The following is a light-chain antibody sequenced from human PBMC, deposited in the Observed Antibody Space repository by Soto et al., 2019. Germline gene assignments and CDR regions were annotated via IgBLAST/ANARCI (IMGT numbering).Light chain of an antibody. CDR2: GAS. CDR1: QSVSSSY. Sequence: EIVLTQSPGTLSLSPGERATLSCRASQSVSSSYIAWYQQKRGQAPRRLIYGASTRATGVPARFSGSGSGTDFTLTISRLEPEDFAVYYCQQYGSSPWTFGQGTKVDIK. V-gene: IGKV3-20*01. CDR3: QQYGSSPWT. J-gene: IGKJ1*01.